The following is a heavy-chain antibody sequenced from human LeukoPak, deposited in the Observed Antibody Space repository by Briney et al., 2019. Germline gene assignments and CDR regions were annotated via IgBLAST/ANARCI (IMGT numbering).Heavy chain of an antibody. D-gene: IGHD6-13*01. CDR2: INHSGST. V-gene: IGHV4-34*01. Sequence: PSETLSLTCAVYGGSFSGYYWSWLRQPPGKGLEWIGEINHSGSTNYNPSLKSRVTISVDTSKNQFSLKLSSVTAADTAVYYCVNLSSSWYIAYRGQGTLVTVSS. CDR3: VNLSSSWYIAY. CDR1: GGSFSGYY. J-gene: IGHJ4*02.